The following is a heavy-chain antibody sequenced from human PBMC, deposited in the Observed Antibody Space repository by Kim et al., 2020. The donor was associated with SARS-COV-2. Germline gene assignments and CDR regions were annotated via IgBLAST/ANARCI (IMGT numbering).Heavy chain of an antibody. V-gene: IGHV4-30-2*01. J-gene: IGHJ6*01. CDR1: GGSIRSPDYS. Sequence: SETLSLTCALSGGSIRSPDYSWNWVRQPPGKGLEWIGYISDSGSTNYNPSLKRRLTILKDKSRNEFSLRLTLATVADTAVYYCVRARVWHGMDGWGQGIT. D-gene: IGHD6-13*01. CDR2: ISDSGST. CDR3: VRARVWHGMDG.